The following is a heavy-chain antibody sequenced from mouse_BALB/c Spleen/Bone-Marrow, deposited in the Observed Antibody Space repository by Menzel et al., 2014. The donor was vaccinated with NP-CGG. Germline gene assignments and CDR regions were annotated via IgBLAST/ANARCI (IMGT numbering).Heavy chain of an antibody. CDR2: IYPGDGDT. V-gene: IGHV1-80*01. D-gene: IGHD1-1*01. CDR3: AREDGSSPLAY. J-gene: IGHJ3*01. Sequence: QVQLKQSGAELVRPGSSVKISCKASGYAFSSYWMNWVKQRPGQGLEWIGQIYPGDGDTNYNGKFKGKATLTADKSSSTAYMQLSSLTSEDSAVYFCAREDGSSPLAYWGQGTLVTVSA. CDR1: GYAFSSYW.